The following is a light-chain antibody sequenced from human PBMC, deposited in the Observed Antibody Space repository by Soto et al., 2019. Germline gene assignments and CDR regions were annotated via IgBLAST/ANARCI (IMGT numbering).Light chain of an antibody. V-gene: IGKV1-5*03. J-gene: IGKJ2*01. CDR2: KAS. CDR1: QSVSIW. Sequence: DIQMTQSPSTLSASVGDRVTITCRATQSVSIWLAWYQQRPGKAPKLLIYKASNLESGVPSRFGGSGSGTEFTLGISSLQPDDVATYYCQQYNSYRSTFGRRTSLEI. CDR3: QQYNSYRST.